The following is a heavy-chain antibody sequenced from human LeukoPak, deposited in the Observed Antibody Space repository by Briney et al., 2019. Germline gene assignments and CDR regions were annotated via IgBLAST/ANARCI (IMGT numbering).Heavy chain of an antibody. CDR1: GYTFTGYY. Sequence: GASVKVSCKASGYTFTGYYMHWVRQAPGQGLEWMGWMNPNSGNTGYAQKFQGRVTMTRNTSISTAYMELSSLRSEDTAVYYCARAVGCSSTSCYGSGEDWFDPWGQGTLVTVSS. V-gene: IGHV1-8*02. CDR2: MNPNSGNT. J-gene: IGHJ5*02. CDR3: ARAVGCSSTSCYGSGEDWFDP. D-gene: IGHD2-2*01.